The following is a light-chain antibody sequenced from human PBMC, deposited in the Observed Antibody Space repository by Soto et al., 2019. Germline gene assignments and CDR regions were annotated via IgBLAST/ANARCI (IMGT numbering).Light chain of an antibody. CDR1: SSDVGSYNL. Sequence: QSALTQPASVSGSPGQSITISCTGSSSDVGSYNLVSWYQQHPGKAPKLMIFEGSKRPSGVSNRFSGSKSGNTASLTISGLQAEDEADYYCCSYAGDITIDVFGTGTKLTVL. CDR2: EGS. J-gene: IGLJ1*01. V-gene: IGLV2-23*01. CDR3: CSYAGDITIDV.